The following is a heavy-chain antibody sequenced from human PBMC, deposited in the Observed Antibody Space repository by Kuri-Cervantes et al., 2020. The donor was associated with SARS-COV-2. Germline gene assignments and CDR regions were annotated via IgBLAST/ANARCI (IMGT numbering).Heavy chain of an antibody. D-gene: IGHD6-13*01. CDR1: GFTFSSYS. CDR2: IKQDGSEK. CDR3: ARGYLMSSSWYGRRGYYFDY. J-gene: IGHJ4*02. Sequence: GGSLRLSCAASGFTFSSYSMNWVRQAPGKGLEWVANIKQDGSEKYYVDSVKGRFTISRDNAKNSLYLQMNSLRAEDTAVYYCARGYLMSSSWYGRRGYYFDYWGQGTLVTVSS. V-gene: IGHV3-7*01.